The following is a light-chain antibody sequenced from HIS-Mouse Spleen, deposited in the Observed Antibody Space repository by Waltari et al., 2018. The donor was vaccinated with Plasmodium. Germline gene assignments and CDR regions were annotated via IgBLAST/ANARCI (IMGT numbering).Light chain of an antibody. V-gene: IGLV2-11*01. J-gene: IGLJ2*01. CDR2: DAS. Sequence: LPHPPSLSGLLGRSATSPCTGTCMVLGGYTYFSCHHQHQGKAPNLMIYDASKRPSWFHDRFSGSKSGNTASLTISGLQAEDEADYYCCSYAGSYTWVFGGGTKLTVL. CDR3: CSYAGSYTWV. CDR1: CMVLGGYTY.